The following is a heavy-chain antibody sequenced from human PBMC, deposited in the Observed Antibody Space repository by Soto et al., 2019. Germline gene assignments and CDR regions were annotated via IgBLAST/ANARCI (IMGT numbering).Heavy chain of an antibody. CDR3: AREETTTEYYYGMDV. CDR1: GGSVSSGSYY. V-gene: IGHV4-61*01. Sequence: QVQLQESGPGLVKPSETLSLTYTVSGGSVSSGSYYWSWIRQPPGKGLEWIGYIYYSGSTNYNPSLKSRVTISVDTSKHQFSLKLSSVTAADTAVYYCAREETTTEYYYGMDVWGQGTTVTVSS. D-gene: IGHD1-7*01. CDR2: IYYSGST. J-gene: IGHJ6*02.